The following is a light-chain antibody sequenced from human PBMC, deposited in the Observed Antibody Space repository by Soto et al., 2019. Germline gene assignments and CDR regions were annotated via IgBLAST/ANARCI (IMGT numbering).Light chain of an antibody. J-gene: IGKJ1*01. CDR2: KAS. CDR3: QQYHNYAYT. V-gene: IGKV1-5*03. CDR1: QTISSW. Sequence: DIQMTQSPSTLSGSVGDRVTITCLASQTISSWLAWYQQKTGKAPKLLIYKASTLKSGVPSRFSGSGSGTEFTLTISSLRPDDFVTYYCQQYHNYAYTFGQGTKVDIK.